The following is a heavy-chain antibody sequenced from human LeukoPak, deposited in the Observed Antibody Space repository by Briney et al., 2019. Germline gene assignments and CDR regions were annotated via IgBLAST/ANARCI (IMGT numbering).Heavy chain of an antibody. V-gene: IGHV4-59*08. CDR3: ARPARSCSGGSCTSDWYFGL. CDR1: GGSISNYY. D-gene: IGHD2-15*01. Sequence: SETLSLTCTVSGGSISNYYWSWIRQPPGKGLEWIANIFYSGSPNYNPSLKSRISISIDTSKNQFSLNVTSVTAADTAIYYCARPARSCSGGSCTSDWYFGLWGRGTLVTVSS. J-gene: IGHJ2*01. CDR2: IFYSGSP.